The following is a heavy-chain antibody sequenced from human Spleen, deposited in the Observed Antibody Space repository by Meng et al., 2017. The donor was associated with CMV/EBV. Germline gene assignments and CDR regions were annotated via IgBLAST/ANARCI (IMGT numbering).Heavy chain of an antibody. J-gene: IGHJ4*02. V-gene: IGHV4-59*01. CDR3: ARGGGNRSFYY. CDR1: GGSISGYY. Sequence: SETLSLTCTVSGGSISGYYWSWIRQPPGKGLEWIGYIYYSGSTNYSPLFKSRVTISIDTSKNHFSLNLSSVTAADTAVYYCARGGGNRSFYYWGQGTLVTVSS. CDR2: IYYSGST. D-gene: IGHD4-23*01.